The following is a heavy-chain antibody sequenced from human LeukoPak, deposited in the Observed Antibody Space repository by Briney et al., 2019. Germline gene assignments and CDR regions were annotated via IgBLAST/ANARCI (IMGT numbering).Heavy chain of an antibody. V-gene: IGHV3-30*01. CDR1: GFTFSTYA. CDR2: ISYDGSNK. D-gene: IGHD6-13*01. J-gene: IGHJ4*02. Sequence: PGGSLRLSCAASGFTFSTYAMHWVRQAPGKGLEWVAVISYDGSNKYYADSVKGRFTISRDNSKNTLYLQMNTLRAEDTAVYYCAKGVAAGTWGTSFDYWGQGTLVTVSS. CDR3: AKGVAAGTWGTSFDY.